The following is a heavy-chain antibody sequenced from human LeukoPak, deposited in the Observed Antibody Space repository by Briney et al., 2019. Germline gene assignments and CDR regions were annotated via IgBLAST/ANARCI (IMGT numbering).Heavy chain of an antibody. Sequence: SETLSLTCTVSGGSISSGSYYWSWIRQPAGKGLEWIGRIYTSGSTNYNPSLKSRDTISVDTSKNQFSLKLSSVTAADTAVYYCARGSSGREYYYYYYMDVWGKGTTVTVSS. J-gene: IGHJ6*03. D-gene: IGHD6-19*01. CDR3: ARGSSGREYYYYYYMDV. CDR1: GGSISSGSYY. V-gene: IGHV4-61*02. CDR2: IYTSGST.